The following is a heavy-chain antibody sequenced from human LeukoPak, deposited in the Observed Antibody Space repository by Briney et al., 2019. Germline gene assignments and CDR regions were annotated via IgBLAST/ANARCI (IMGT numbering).Heavy chain of an antibody. V-gene: IGHV4-61*02. J-gene: IGHJ6*03. CDR3: ARSRYSSSPYYMDV. D-gene: IGHD6-13*01. Sequence: SQTLSLACTVSGGSISSGSYYWNWIRQPAGTGLEWIGRIYTSGSTNYNPSLKSRVTISVDTSKNQFSLKLSSVTAADTAVYYCARSRYSSSPYYMDVWGKGTTVTISS. CDR2: IYTSGST. CDR1: GGSISSGSYY.